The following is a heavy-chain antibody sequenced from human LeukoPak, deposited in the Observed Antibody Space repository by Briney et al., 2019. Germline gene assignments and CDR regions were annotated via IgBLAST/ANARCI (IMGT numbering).Heavy chain of an antibody. CDR1: GFTFSSYA. D-gene: IGHD2-2*01. CDR2: ISYDGSNK. V-gene: IGHV3-30-3*01. CDR3: ASPKDIVVVPAAPGRGGGPELDY. J-gene: IGHJ4*02. Sequence: GGSLRLSCAASGFTFSSYAMHWVRQAPGKGLEWVAVISYDGSNKYYADSVKGRFTISRDNSKNTLYLQMNSLRAEDTAVYYCASPKDIVVVPAAPGRGGGPELDYWGQGTLVTVSS.